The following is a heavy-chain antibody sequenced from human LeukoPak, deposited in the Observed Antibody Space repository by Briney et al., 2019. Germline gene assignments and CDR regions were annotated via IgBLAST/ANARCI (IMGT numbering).Heavy chain of an antibody. CDR2: ISSSSSYI. D-gene: IGHD3-16*01. CDR1: DFSFITYA. V-gene: IGHV3-21*01. J-gene: IGHJ4*02. Sequence: GGSLRLSCAGSDFSFITYAMSWVRQAPGKGLEWVSSISSSSSYIYYADSVKGRFTISRDNAKNSLYLQMNSLRAEDTAVYYCARLGGAAFDYWGQGTLVTVSS. CDR3: ARLGGAAFDY.